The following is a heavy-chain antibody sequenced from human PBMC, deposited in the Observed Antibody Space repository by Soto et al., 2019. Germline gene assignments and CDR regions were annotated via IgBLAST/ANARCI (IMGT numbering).Heavy chain of an antibody. Sequence: QVQLQQWGAGLLKPSETLSLTCAVYSGSFSGYYYSWIRQPPGKGLEWIGEITHGVSTTYSPSLKSRVTMSLDTSKNQFSLKMTSVTAADTAVYYCARGRLFLTPSGLAITYFDYWGQGSLVSVSS. V-gene: IGHV4-34*01. CDR3: ARGRLFLTPSGLAITYFDY. CDR2: ITHGVST. CDR1: SGSFSGYY. D-gene: IGHD3-3*01. J-gene: IGHJ4*02.